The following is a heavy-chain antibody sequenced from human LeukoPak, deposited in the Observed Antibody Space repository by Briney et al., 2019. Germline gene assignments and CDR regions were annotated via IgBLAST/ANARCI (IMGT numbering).Heavy chain of an antibody. CDR3: ARDPAGSGTAGLGYGMDV. D-gene: IGHD3/OR15-3a*01. CDR2: IWYDGSNK. Sequence: PGGSLRLSCAASGFSFSSYAMSWVRQAPGKGLEWVAVIWYDGSNKYYADSVKGRFTISRDNSKNTLYLQMNSLRAEDTAVYYCARDPAGSGTAGLGYGMDVWGQGTTVTVSS. J-gene: IGHJ6*02. V-gene: IGHV3-33*08. CDR1: GFSFSSYA.